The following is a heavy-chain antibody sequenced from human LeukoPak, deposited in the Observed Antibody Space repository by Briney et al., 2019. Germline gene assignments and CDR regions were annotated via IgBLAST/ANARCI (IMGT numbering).Heavy chain of an antibody. Sequence: PSETLSLTCAVSGDSMISTNWWSWVRQPPGKGLELIGEIYHTGSTNYNPSLQSRVTISIDKSKNQFSLRLSSVTAADTALYHCARDWGSGSYVGPRDYWGQGTLVTVSS. J-gene: IGHJ4*02. D-gene: IGHD1-26*01. CDR3: ARDWGSGSYVGPRDY. CDR2: IYHTGST. V-gene: IGHV4-4*02. CDR1: GDSMISTNW.